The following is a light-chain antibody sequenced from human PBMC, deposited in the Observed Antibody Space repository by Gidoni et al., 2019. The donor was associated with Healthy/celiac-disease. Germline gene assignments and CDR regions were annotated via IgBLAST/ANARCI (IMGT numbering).Light chain of an antibody. Sequence: DIVMTQSPPYLPVTPGAPASISCRSSQSLLHSNGYNYLDWYLQKPGQSPQLLIYLGSNRASGVPDRFSGSGSGTDFTLKISRVEAEDVGVYYCMQALQTPKTFGQGTKVEIK. CDR3: MQALQTPKT. J-gene: IGKJ1*01. V-gene: IGKV2-28*01. CDR2: LGS. CDR1: QSLLHSNGYNY.